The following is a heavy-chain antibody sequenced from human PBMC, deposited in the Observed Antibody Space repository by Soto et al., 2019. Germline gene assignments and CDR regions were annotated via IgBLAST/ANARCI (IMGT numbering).Heavy chain of an antibody. CDR2: ISAYNGNT. CDR1: GYTFTSYG. D-gene: IGHD6-13*01. CDR3: ARDRRLAAAWYYGMDV. Sequence: QVQLVQSGAEVKKPGASVKVSCKASGYTFTSYGISGVRQAPGQGLEWMGWISAYNGNTNYAQKLQGRVTMTTDTSTSTAYMELRSLRYDDTDVYYCARDRRLAAAWYYGMDVWGQGTKVTVSS. V-gene: IGHV1-18*01. J-gene: IGHJ6*02.